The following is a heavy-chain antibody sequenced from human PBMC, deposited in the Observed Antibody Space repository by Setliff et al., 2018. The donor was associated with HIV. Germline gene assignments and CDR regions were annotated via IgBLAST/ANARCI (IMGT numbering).Heavy chain of an antibody. CDR2: IYPGDSDT. CDR3: ARHGQYGSGSYYNRPFDY. CDR1: GYIFSKYW. V-gene: IGHV5-51*01. D-gene: IGHD3-10*01. Sequence: GESLKISCKGSGYIFSKYWIGWVRQMPGKGLEWMGIIYPGDSDTRYSPSFQGQVTISADKSISTAYLQWSSLKASDTAMYYCARHGQYGSGSYYNRPFDYWGQGTLVTVSS. J-gene: IGHJ4*02.